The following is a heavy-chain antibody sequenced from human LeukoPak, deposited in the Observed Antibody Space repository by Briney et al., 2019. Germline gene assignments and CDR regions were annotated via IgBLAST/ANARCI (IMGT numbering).Heavy chain of an antibody. Sequence: PSETLSLTCTVSGGSISSSSYYWSWIRQPPGKGLEWIGYIYYSGSTNYNPSLKSRVTISVDTSKNQFSLKLSSVTAADTAVYYCARGPRGIQLWFKREPYFDYWGQGTLVTVSS. V-gene: IGHV4-61*01. J-gene: IGHJ4*02. D-gene: IGHD5-18*01. CDR2: IYYSGST. CDR1: GGSISSSSYY. CDR3: ARGPRGIQLWFKREPYFDY.